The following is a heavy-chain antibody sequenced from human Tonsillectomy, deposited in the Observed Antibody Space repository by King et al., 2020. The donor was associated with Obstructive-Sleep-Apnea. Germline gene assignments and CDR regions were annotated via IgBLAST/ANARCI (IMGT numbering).Heavy chain of an antibody. Sequence: MQLVQSEAEVKKPGSSVKVSCKASGGTFSSSGVSWVRQAPGQGLEWMGGIIPVLATVNYAQKFQGRVTVAADRSTSTAYMELTSLRAEDTAVYYCARDYGGHNGIFDYWGQGTLVTVSS. J-gene: IGHJ4*02. D-gene: IGHD4-23*01. V-gene: IGHV1-69*06. CDR3: ARDYGGHNGIFDY. CDR1: GGTFSSSG. CDR2: IIPVLATV.